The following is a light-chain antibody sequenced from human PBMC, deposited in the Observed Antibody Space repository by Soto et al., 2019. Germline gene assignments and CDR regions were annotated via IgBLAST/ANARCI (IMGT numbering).Light chain of an antibody. J-gene: IGLJ1*01. CDR3: CSYAGSYINYV. V-gene: IGLV2-11*01. CDR1: SSDVGGYNY. Sequence: SVLTQSRSGSGSPGQSVTISCTGTSSDVGGYNYVSWYQQHPGKAPKLMIYDVSKRPSGVPDRFPGSKSGNTASLTISGLQAEDEADYYCCSYAGSYINYVFGTGTKVTVL. CDR2: DVS.